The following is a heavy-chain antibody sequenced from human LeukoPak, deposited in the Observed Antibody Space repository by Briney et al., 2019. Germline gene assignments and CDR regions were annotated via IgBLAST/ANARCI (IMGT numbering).Heavy chain of an antibody. Sequence: PGGSLRLSCSASGFTFSRYAMHWVRQAPGKGLESVSAISSNGGSTYYADSVKGRFTISRDNSKNTLYLQMSSLRAEDTAVYYCVKDVYGDGYHPYYYGMDVWGQGTTVTVSS. D-gene: IGHD4-17*01. CDR1: GFTFSRYA. J-gene: IGHJ6*02. CDR2: ISSNGGST. CDR3: VKDVYGDGYHPYYYGMDV. V-gene: IGHV3-64D*06.